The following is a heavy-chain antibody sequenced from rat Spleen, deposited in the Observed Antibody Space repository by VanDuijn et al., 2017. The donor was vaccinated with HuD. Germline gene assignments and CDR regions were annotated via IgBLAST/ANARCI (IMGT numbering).Heavy chain of an antibody. Sequence: EVQLVESGGGLVQPGNSLKLSCAASGFTFSDYAMAWVRQSPKTGLEWVATIIYDGSRTYYRDSVKGRFTISRDNAKSTLYLQMNSLRSEDTATYYCARPDSSLYVMDAWGQGASVTVSS. CDR1: GFTFSDYA. CDR2: IIYDGSRT. J-gene: IGHJ4*01. V-gene: IGHV5-17*01. D-gene: IGHD1-2*01. CDR3: ARPDSSLYVMDA.